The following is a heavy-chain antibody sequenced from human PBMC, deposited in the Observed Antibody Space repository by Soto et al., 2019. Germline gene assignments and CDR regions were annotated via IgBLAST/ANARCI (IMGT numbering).Heavy chain of an antibody. CDR1: GGSISSGGYY. V-gene: IGHV4-31*03. CDR3: ARTYYGGNSDDFDY. CDR2: IYYSGST. D-gene: IGHD4-17*01. J-gene: IGHJ4*02. Sequence: SETLSLTCTVSGGSISSGGYYWSWIRQHPGKGLEWIGYIYYSGSTYYNPSLKSRVTISVDTSKNQFSLKLSSVTAADTAVYYCARTYYGGNSDDFDYWGQGTLVTVSS.